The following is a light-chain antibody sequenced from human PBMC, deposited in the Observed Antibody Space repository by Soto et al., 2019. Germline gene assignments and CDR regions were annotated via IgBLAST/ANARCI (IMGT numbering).Light chain of an antibody. Sequence: QSVLTQPPSASGTPGQRVSISGSGYSSSIGTNFVYWYQQLPGTAPKVLIHSNNQRPSGVPDRFSGSKSGTSASLAISGLRSEDEADYYCAAWDDNLSTYVFGSGTKVTVI. V-gene: IGLV1-47*02. CDR3: AAWDDNLSTYV. CDR1: SSSIGTNF. J-gene: IGLJ1*01. CDR2: SNN.